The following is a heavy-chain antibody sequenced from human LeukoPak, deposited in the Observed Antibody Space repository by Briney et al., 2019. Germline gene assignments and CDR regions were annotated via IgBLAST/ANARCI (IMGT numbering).Heavy chain of an antibody. Sequence: SGGSLRLSCAASKFNFAMSWVRQTAGKRLEWVSAISGSGDSTFYADSVKGRFTISRDNSKNTLYLQMNSLRAEDTAVYYCARGPSIVGAFDYWGQGTLVTVSS. J-gene: IGHJ4*02. CDR2: ISGSGDST. CDR3: ARGPSIVGAFDY. V-gene: IGHV3-23*01. D-gene: IGHD1-26*01. CDR1: KFNFA.